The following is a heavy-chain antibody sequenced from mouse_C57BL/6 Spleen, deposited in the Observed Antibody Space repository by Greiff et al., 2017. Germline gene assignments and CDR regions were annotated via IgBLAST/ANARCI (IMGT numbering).Heavy chain of an antibody. Sequence: QVQLQQPGAELVKPGASVKLSCKASGYTFTSYWMHWVKQSPGQGLEWIGMIHPNSGSTNYHEKFKSKATLTVDKASSTAYMQLSRLTSEDSAVYYCAREPFCSYGSGDYWGQGTTLTVSS. CDR1: GYTFTSYW. V-gene: IGHV1-64*01. CDR2: IHPNSGST. CDR3: AREPFCSYGSGDY. D-gene: IGHD1-1*01. J-gene: IGHJ2*01.